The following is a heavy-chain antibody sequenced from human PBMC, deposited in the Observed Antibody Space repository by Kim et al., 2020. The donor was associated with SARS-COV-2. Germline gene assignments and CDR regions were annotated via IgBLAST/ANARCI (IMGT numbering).Heavy chain of an antibody. D-gene: IGHD3-10*01. CDR1: GGSFSGYY. CDR2: INHSGST. V-gene: IGHV4-34*01. Sequence: SETLSLTCAVYGGSFSGYYWSWIRQPPGKGLEWIGEINHSGSTNYNPSLKSRVTISVDTSKNQFSLKLSSVTAADTAVYYCARVQGYGSDAFDIWGQGTMVTVSS. CDR3: ARVQGYGSDAFDI. J-gene: IGHJ3*02.